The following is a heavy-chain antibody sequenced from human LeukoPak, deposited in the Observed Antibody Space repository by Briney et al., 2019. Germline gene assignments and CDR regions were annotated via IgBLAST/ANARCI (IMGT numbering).Heavy chain of an antibody. Sequence: PGGPLSLFCGASGLPLSNAWMRWVRHAPGEGVEWVGRNKSKTDGGPTEYAAAVKGRFTISRDDSKNTLYLQMNTLKTEDTAVYYCTTERYYDFWSGYSWNFDYWGQGTLVTVSS. V-gene: IGHV3-15*01. CDR1: GLPLSNAW. CDR3: TTERYYDFWSGYSWNFDY. CDR2: NKSKTDGGPT. J-gene: IGHJ4*02. D-gene: IGHD3-3*01.